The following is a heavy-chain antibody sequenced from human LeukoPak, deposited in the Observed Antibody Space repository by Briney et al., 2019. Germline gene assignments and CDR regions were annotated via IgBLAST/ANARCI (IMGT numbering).Heavy chain of an antibody. V-gene: IGHV4-61*02. J-gene: IGHJ5*02. CDR2: IYTSGST. CDR3: ARERTMVRGMSWFDP. D-gene: IGHD3-10*01. Sequence: SETPSLTCTVSGGSISSGSYYWSWIRQPAGKGLEWIGRIYTSGSTNYSPSLKSRVTISVDTSKNQFSLKLSSVTAADTAVYYCARERTMVRGMSWFDPWGQGTLVTVSS. CDR1: GGSISSGSYY.